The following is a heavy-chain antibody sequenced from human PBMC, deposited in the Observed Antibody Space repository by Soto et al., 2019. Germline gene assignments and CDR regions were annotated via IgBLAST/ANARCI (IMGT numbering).Heavy chain of an antibody. CDR2: ISARGGST. CDR1: GFTFSSYT. CDR3: ARDPADCRTQLTHGMDV. J-gene: IGHJ6*02. D-gene: IGHD2-21*01. Sequence: PGGSLRLSCAASGFTFSSYTMHWVRQALGKGLEWVSLISARGGSTYYADSVKGRFTISRDNSTTTLYLQMNSMRAEDTGVYYCARDPADCRTQLTHGMDVWGQETAVAVSS. V-gene: IGHV3-23*01.